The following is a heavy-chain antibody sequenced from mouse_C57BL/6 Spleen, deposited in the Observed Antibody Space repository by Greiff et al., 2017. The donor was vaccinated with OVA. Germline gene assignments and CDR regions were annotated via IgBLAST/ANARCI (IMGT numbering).Heavy chain of an antibody. Sequence: ESGPGLVKPSQSLSLTCSVTGYSITSGYYWNWIRQFPGNKLEWMGYISYDGSNNYNPSLKNRISITRDTSKNQFFLKFNSVTTEDTAAYYCARGAGHYWYFDVWGTGTTVTVSA. J-gene: IGHJ1*03. CDR3: ARGAGHYWYFDV. D-gene: IGHD3-3*01. V-gene: IGHV3-6*01. CDR1: GYSITSGYY. CDR2: ISYDGSN.